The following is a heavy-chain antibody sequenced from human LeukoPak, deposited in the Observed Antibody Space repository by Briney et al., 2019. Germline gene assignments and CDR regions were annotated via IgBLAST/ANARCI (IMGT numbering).Heavy chain of an antibody. CDR1: GYSFTSYW. CDR2: IDPSDSYS. J-gene: IGHJ6*04. Sequence: GESLKISCKGSGYSFTSYWISWVRQMPGKGLEWMGRIDPSDSYSNYSPSFQGNVTISADKSISTAYLQWSSLKASDTAMYYCARQTMVRGVYYYGMDVWGKGATVTVSS. CDR3: ARQTMVRGVYYYGMDV. D-gene: IGHD3-10*01. V-gene: IGHV5-10-1*01.